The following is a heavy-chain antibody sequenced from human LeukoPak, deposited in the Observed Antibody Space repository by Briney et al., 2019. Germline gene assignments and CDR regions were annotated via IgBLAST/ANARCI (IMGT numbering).Heavy chain of an antibody. CDR2: INPNSGGT. CDR1: GYTFTGYY. D-gene: IGHD5-24*01. J-gene: IGHJ4*02. V-gene: IGHV1-2*06. Sequence: SVKVSCKAPGYTFTGYYMHWVRQAPGQGLEWMGRINPNSGGTNYAQKFQGRVTMTRDTSISTAYMELSRLRSDDTAVYYCARIDGYNAPLDYWGQGTLVTVSS. CDR3: ARIDGYNAPLDY.